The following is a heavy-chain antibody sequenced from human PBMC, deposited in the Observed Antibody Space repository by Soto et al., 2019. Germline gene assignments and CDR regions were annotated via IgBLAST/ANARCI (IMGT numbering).Heavy chain of an antibody. CDR1: GGSISSYY. V-gene: IGHV4-4*07. J-gene: IGHJ5*02. CDR2: IYTSGST. Sequence: LXLSCTVSGGSISSYYWGWIRQPAWKGLEWIGRIYTSGSTNYNPSLKSRVTMSVDTSKNQFSLKLSSVTAADTAVYYCAREGAYYYDSSGYYHTRGWFDPWGQGTLVTVSS. CDR3: AREGAYYYDSSGYYHTRGWFDP. D-gene: IGHD3-22*01.